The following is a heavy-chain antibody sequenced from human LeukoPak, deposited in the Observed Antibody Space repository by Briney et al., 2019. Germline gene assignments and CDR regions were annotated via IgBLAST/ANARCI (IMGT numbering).Heavy chain of an antibody. CDR3: RRDHCRGDNCPSFDY. D-gene: IGHD2-15*01. CDR2: IGAYNGDT. CDR1: GYTFTSFG. J-gene: IGHJ4*02. Sequence: GASLKVSCKPSGYTFTSFGISWVRQAPGEGLEWMGWIGAYNGDTNYAQKFQGRVTMTTDTSTSTAYMDLRSLRSDDTAVYYCRRDHCRGDNCPSFDYWGQGTLVTVSS. V-gene: IGHV1-18*04.